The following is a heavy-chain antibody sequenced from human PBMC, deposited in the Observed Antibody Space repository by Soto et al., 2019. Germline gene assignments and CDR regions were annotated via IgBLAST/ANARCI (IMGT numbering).Heavy chain of an antibody. V-gene: IGHV4-34*01. CDR2: INHSGST. CDR3: ARGRTHIVGVTATYFDY. CDR1: GGSFSGYY. D-gene: IGHD2-21*02. J-gene: IGHJ4*02. Sequence: SETLSLTCAVYGGSFSGYYWSWIHQPPGKGLEWIGEINHSGSTNYNPSLKSRVTISVDTSKNQFSLKLSSVTAADTAVYYCARGRTHIVGVTATYFDYWGQGTLVTVSS.